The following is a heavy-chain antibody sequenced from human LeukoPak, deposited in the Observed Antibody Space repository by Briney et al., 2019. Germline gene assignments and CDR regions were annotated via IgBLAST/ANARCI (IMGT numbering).Heavy chain of an antibody. CDR3: AISELELLFDY. J-gene: IGHJ4*02. D-gene: IGHD1-7*01. V-gene: IGHV1-69*01. Sequence: GASVKVSCKASGGTFSSYAISWVRQAPGQGLEWMGGIIPIFGTANYAQKFQGRVTITADESTSTAYMELSSLRSDDTAVYYCAISELELLFDYWGQGTLVTVSS. CDR2: IIPIFGTA. CDR1: GGTFSSYA.